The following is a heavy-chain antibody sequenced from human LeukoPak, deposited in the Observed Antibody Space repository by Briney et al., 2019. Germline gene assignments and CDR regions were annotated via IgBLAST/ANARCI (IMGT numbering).Heavy chain of an antibody. CDR3: AKTQRSGTMTYYFDY. D-gene: IGHD1-1*01. CDR1: GFTFYDYA. Sequence: PGRSLRLSCAASGFTFYDYAMHWVRQAPRKGREWVSLISCDGGSTYYADSVKGRFTISRDNSKNSLYLQMNSLRAEDTALYYRAKTQRSGTMTYYFDYWGQGTLVTVSS. V-gene: IGHV3-43D*04. J-gene: IGHJ4*02. CDR2: ISCDGGST.